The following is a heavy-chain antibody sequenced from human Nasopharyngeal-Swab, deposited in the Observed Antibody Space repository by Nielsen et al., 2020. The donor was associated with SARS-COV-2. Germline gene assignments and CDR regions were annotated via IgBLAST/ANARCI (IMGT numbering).Heavy chain of an antibody. Sequence: WIRQPPGKGLEWVSVIYSGGSSTYYADSVKGRFTISRDSSKNTLYLQMNSLRAEDTAVYYCAKDYYDSSGYRAFYGMDVWGQGTTVTVSS. CDR3: AKDYYDSSGYRAFYGMDV. V-gene: IGHV3-23*03. CDR2: IYSGGSST. J-gene: IGHJ6*02. D-gene: IGHD3-22*01.